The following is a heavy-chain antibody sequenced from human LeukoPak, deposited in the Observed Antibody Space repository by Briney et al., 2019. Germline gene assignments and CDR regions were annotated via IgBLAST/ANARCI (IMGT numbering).Heavy chain of an antibody. CDR3: AREEAAMVTYYYYYYMDV. V-gene: IGHV4-59*12. D-gene: IGHD5-18*01. J-gene: IGHJ6*03. Sequence: PSETLSLTCTVSGGSISSYYWSWIRQPPGKGLEWIGYIYYSGSTNYNPSLKSRVTISVDTSKNQFSLKLSSVTAADTAVYYCAREEAAMVTYYYYYYMDVWGKGTTVTISS. CDR2: IYYSGST. CDR1: GGSISSYY.